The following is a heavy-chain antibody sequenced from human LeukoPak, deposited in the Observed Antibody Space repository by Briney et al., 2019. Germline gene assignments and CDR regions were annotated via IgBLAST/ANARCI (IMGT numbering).Heavy chain of an antibody. CDR1: GGSISSGGYY. CDR2: IYHSGST. V-gene: IGHV4-30-2*01. D-gene: IGHD3-22*01. J-gene: IGHJ4*02. CDR3: ARGYNDSSGYLFDY. Sequence: SQTLSLTCTVSGGSISSGGYYWSWIRQPPGKGLEWIGYIYHSGSTYYNPSLKSRVTISVDRSKNQFSLKLSSVTAADTAVYYCARGYNDSSGYLFDYWGQGTLVTVSS.